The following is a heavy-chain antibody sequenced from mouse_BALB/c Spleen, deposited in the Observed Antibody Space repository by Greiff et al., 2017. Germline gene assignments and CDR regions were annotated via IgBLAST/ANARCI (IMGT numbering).Heavy chain of an antibody. D-gene: IGHD2-4*01. Sequence: QVQLQQSGPELVKPGASVKISCKASGYAFSSSWMNWVKQRPGQGLEWIGRIYPGDGDTNYNGKFKGKATLTADKSSSTAYMQLSSLTSVDSAVYFCARSIYYDYDGFAYWGQGTLVTVSA. J-gene: IGHJ3*01. CDR1: GYAFSSSW. V-gene: IGHV1-82*01. CDR2: IYPGDGDT. CDR3: ARSIYYDYDGFAY.